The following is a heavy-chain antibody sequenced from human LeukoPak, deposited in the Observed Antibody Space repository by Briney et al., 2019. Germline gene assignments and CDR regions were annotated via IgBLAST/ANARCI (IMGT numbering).Heavy chain of an antibody. Sequence: ASVKVSCKASGGTFSSYAISWVRQAPGQGLEWMGGIIPIFGTANYAQKFQGRVTITADESTSTAYMELSSLRSEDTAVYYCARGYCSXTSCYYFDYWGQGTLVTVSS. J-gene: IGHJ4*02. V-gene: IGHV1-69*13. CDR1: GGTFSSYA. CDR3: ARGYCSXTSCYYFDY. CDR2: IIPIFGTA. D-gene: IGHD2-2*01.